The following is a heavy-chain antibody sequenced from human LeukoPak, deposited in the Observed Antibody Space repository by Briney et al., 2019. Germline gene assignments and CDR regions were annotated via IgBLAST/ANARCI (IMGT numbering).Heavy chain of an antibody. CDR2: IRSKAYGGTT. CDR1: GFTFGDYA. CDR3: TSGDSGGSGLNPFDI. V-gene: IGHV3-49*03. Sequence: GGSLRLSCTASGFTFGDYAMSWFRQAPGKGLEWVGFIRSKAYGGTTEYAASVKGRFTISGDDSKSIAYLQMNSLKTEDTAVYYCTSGDSGGSGLNPFDIWGQGTMVTVSS. D-gene: IGHD6-19*01. J-gene: IGHJ3*02.